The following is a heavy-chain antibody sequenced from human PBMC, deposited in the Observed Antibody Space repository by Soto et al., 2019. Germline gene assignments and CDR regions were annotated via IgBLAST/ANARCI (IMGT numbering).Heavy chain of an antibody. V-gene: IGHV4-61*01. Sequence: LSLTCTVSGGSVSSGSYYWSWIRYPPGKGLEWIGYIYYSGSANYNPSLKSRVTISVDTSKNQFSLKLSSVTAADTAVYYCARLRSGSYAPFDYWGQGTLVTVSS. CDR1: GGSVSSGSYY. CDR2: IYYSGSA. J-gene: IGHJ4*02. D-gene: IGHD1-26*01. CDR3: ARLRSGSYAPFDY.